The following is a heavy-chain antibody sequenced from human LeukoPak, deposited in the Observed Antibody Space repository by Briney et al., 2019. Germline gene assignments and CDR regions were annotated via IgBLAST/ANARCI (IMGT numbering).Heavy chain of an antibody. Sequence: GESLKISCKGSGYSFTSYWVGWVRQMPGKGLEWMGIIYPGDSDTRYSPSFQGQVTISADKSISTAYLQWSSLKASDTAMYYCARLYVPLYGDYPEGMDVWGQGTTVTVSS. CDR3: ARLYVPLYGDYPEGMDV. CDR2: IYPGDSDT. CDR1: GYSFTSYW. J-gene: IGHJ6*02. V-gene: IGHV5-51*01. D-gene: IGHD4-17*01.